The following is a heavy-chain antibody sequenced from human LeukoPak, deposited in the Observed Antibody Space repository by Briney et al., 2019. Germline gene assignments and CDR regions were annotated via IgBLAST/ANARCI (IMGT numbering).Heavy chain of an antibody. Sequence: GRSLRLSCAASGFTFDDYAMHWVRLAPGKGLEWVSGISWNSGSIGYADSVKGRFTISRDNAKNSLYLQMNSLRAEDTALYYCAKVEQQLNMYYFDYWGQGTLVTVSS. V-gene: IGHV3-9*01. CDR2: ISWNSGSI. D-gene: IGHD6-13*01. CDR3: AKVEQQLNMYYFDY. J-gene: IGHJ4*02. CDR1: GFTFDDYA.